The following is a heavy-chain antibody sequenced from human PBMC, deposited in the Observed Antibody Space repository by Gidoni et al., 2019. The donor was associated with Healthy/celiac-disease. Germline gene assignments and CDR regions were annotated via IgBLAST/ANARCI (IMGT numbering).Heavy chain of an antibody. CDR2: IFSNDEK. CDR3: ARILDCSSTSCPGWFDP. V-gene: IGHV2-26*01. J-gene: IGHJ5*02. CDR1: GFSLSNARMG. D-gene: IGHD2-2*01. Sequence: QVTLTESGPVLVKPTATLPLTCTVSGFSLSNARMGVSWIRQPPGKALEWLAHIFSNDEKSYSTSLKSRLTISKDTSKSQVVLTMTNMDPVDTATYYCARILDCSSTSCPGWFDPWGQGTLVTVSS.